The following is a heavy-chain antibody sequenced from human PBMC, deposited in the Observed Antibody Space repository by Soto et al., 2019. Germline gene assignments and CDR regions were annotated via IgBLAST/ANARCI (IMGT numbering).Heavy chain of an antibody. J-gene: IGHJ4*02. D-gene: IGHD5-12*01. CDR1: GGTFSRYT. V-gene: IGHV1-69*08. CDR2: IVPLVHIT. CDR3: ARDLHSGYDWIVGY. Sequence: QVQLVQSGAEVKKPGSSVKVSCEASGGTFSRYTIRWVRQAPGQGLEWMGRIVPLVHITNYAHKFQGRVTITADKSASTVYMELRGLRSEDTDIYYCARDLHSGYDWIVGYWGQGTLVTVSS.